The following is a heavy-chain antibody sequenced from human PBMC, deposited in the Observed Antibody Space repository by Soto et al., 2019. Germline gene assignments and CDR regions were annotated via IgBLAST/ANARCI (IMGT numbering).Heavy chain of an antibody. CDR2: IYYTGNT. Sequence: QVQLQESGPGLVKPSQTLSLTCTVSGGSISSGGYYWTWIRHHPEKGLEWSGYIYYTGNTYYNPSLKSRVTMSVDTSKNQFSLKRSSVTAADTAVYYCARDYGDYFDYWGQGTLVTVSS. J-gene: IGHJ4*02. V-gene: IGHV4-31*03. D-gene: IGHD4-17*01. CDR3: ARDYGDYFDY. CDR1: GGSISSGGYY.